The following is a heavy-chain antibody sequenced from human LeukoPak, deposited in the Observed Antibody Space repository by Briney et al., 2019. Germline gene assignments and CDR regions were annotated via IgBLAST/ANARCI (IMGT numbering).Heavy chain of an antibody. J-gene: IGHJ4*02. CDR2: IKLDGSEK. CDR1: GFTFSSYI. Sequence: GGSLRLSCAASGFTFSSYIMNWVRQAPGLGLEWVGNIKLDGSEKDYEDSVKGRFTLSRDNAKNSLYLQMNSLRAEDTAVYYCARDGGDFDYWGQGTLVTVSS. D-gene: IGHD2-21*01. V-gene: IGHV3-7*01. CDR3: ARDGGDFDY.